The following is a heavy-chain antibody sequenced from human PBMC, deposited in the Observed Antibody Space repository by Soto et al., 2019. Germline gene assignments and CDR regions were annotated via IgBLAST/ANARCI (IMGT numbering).Heavy chain of an antibody. Sequence: GGSLRLSCAASGFTFSSYAMSWVRQAPGKGLEWVSAISGSGGSTYYADSGKGRFTISRDNSKNTLYLQMNSLRAEDTAVYYCAKDASHYDILTGYGYWGQGTLVTVSS. D-gene: IGHD3-9*01. J-gene: IGHJ4*02. V-gene: IGHV3-23*01. CDR2: ISGSGGST. CDR3: AKDASHYDILTGYGY. CDR1: GFTFSSYA.